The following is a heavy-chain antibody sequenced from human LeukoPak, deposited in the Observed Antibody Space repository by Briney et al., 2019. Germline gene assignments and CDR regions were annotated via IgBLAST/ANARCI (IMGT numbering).Heavy chain of an antibody. J-gene: IGHJ4*02. CDR1: GGSISSSSYY. D-gene: IGHD3-3*01. CDR2: ICYSGST. Sequence: SETLSLTCTVSGGSISSSSYYWGWLRQPPGKGLEWLGSICYSGSTYYNPSLKSRVTISEDTSKNQFSLKLSSVTAADTAVYYCARVKDFWSGYYTDNPDYWGQGTLVTVSA. V-gene: IGHV4-39*01. CDR3: ARVKDFWSGYYTDNPDY.